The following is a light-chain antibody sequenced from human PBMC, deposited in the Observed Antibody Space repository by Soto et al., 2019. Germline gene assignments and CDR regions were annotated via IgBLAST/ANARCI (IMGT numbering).Light chain of an antibody. Sequence: EIVLTQSPGTLSLSPGERATLSCRASQSVSNSYLAWYQQKPGQAPRLLIYGASTSATGIPDRFSGSGSGTDFTLTSSRLEPEDFAVYYCQQYYNSRYTFGQGTKL. V-gene: IGKV3-20*01. CDR1: QSVSNSY. CDR2: GAS. CDR3: QQYYNSRYT. J-gene: IGKJ2*01.